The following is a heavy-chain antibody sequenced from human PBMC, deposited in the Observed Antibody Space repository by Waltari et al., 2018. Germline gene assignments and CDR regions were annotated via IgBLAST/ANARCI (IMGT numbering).Heavy chain of an antibody. Sequence: QVQLVQSGAEVKKPGASVKVSCKASGYTFTSYAMHWVRQAPGQRLEWMGWINAGNGNTKYSQKFQGRVTITRDTSASTAYMELSSLRSEDTAVYYCAREIRMTTVTTEYFDLWGRGTLVTVSS. V-gene: IGHV1-3*01. D-gene: IGHD4-17*01. CDR2: INAGNGNT. J-gene: IGHJ2*01. CDR1: GYTFTSYA. CDR3: AREIRMTTVTTEYFDL.